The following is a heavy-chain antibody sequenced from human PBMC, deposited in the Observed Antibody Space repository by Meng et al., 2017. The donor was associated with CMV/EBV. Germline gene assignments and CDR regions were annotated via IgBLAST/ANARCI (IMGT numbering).Heavy chain of an antibody. Sequence: HVRLQQGGPGRLKPSETLSLTGAVYGGSFSGYYWSWIRQPPGKGLEWIGEINHSGSTNYNPSLKSRVTISVDTSKNQFSLKLSSVTAADTAVYYCARGSPYYYDSSGYLGGGPCRFDYWGQGTLVTVSS. CDR2: INHSGST. V-gene: IGHV4-34*01. D-gene: IGHD3-22*01. CDR1: GGSFSGYY. J-gene: IGHJ4*02. CDR3: ARGSPYYYDSSGYLGGGPCRFDY.